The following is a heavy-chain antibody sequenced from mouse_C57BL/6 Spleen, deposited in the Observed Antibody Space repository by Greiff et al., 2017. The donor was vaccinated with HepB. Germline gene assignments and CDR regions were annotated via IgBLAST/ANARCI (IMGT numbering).Heavy chain of an antibody. CDR1: GFTFSSYT. CDR3: ARTKVYSNYDYYYAMDY. CDR2: ISGGGGNT. D-gene: IGHD2-5*01. Sequence: EVKVVESGGGLVKPGGSLKLSCAASGFTFSSYTMSWVRQTPEKRLEWVATISGGGGNTYYPDSVKGRFTISRDNAKNTLYLQMSSLRSEDTALYDCARTKVYSNYDYYYAMDYWGQGTSVTVSS. J-gene: IGHJ4*01. V-gene: IGHV5-9*01.